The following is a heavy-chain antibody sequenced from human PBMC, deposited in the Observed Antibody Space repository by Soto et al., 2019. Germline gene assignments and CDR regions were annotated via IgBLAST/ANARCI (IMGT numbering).Heavy chain of an antibody. J-gene: IGHJ4*02. V-gene: IGHV3-30*18. Sequence: HPGGSLRLSCAASGFTFSSYGMHWVRQAPGKGLEWVAVISYDGSNKYYADSVKGRFTISRDNSKNTLYLQMNSLRAEDTAVYYCAKLDRLGYGFDYWGQGTLVTVSS. CDR3: AKLDRLGYGFDY. D-gene: IGHD3-9*01. CDR2: ISYDGSNK. CDR1: GFTFSSYG.